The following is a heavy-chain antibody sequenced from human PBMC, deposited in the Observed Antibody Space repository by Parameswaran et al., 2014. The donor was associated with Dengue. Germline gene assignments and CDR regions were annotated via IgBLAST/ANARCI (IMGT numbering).Heavy chain of an antibody. CDR2: TYYSGST. Sequence: WIRQPPGKGLEWIGYTYYSGSTYYNPSLKSRVTISVDTSKNQFSLKLSSVTAADTAVYYCARFTYYYDSSGYYRLYNWFDPWGQGTLVTVSS. J-gene: IGHJ5*02. V-gene: IGHV4-31*02. CDR3: ARFTYYYDSSGYYRLYNWFDP. D-gene: IGHD3-22*01.